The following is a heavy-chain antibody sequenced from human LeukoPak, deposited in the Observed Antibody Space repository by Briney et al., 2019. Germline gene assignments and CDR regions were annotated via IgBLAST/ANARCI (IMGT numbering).Heavy chain of an antibody. CDR3: ARDPYSGSYGPYYYYYMDV. Sequence: GGSLRLSCAASGFTFSSYNMNWVRQAPGKGPEWVSSITSSSSYIYYADSVKGRFTISRDNAKNSLYLQMDSLRVEDTAVYYCARDPYSGSYGPYYYYYMDVWGEETTVTISS. V-gene: IGHV3-21*06. J-gene: IGHJ6*03. CDR2: ITSSSSYI. CDR1: GFTFSSYN. D-gene: IGHD1-26*01.